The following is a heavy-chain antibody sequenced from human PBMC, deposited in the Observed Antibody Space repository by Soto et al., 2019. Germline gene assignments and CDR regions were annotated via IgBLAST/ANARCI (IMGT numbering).Heavy chain of an antibody. CDR3: ARAGYDFWSGYSTGYYYGMDV. Sequence: GESLKISCKGSGYTFTNYWIAWVRQMPGRGLEWMGIISLGDSDTRYSPSFQGQVTISADKSIRTAYLQWSSLKASDTAMYYCARAGYDFWSGYSTGYYYGMDVWGQGTTVTVSS. CDR2: ISLGDSDT. V-gene: IGHV5-51*01. D-gene: IGHD3-3*01. J-gene: IGHJ6*02. CDR1: GYTFTNYW.